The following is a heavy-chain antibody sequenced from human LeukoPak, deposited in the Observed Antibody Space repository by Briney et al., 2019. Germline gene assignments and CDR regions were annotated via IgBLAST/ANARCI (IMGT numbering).Heavy chain of an antibody. CDR3: ARRRLLGVDFDY. CDR2: INHSGST. CDR1: GGSFSGYY. V-gene: IGHV4-34*01. Sequence: SETLSPTCAVYGGSFSGYYWSWIRQPPGKGLEWIGEINHSGSTNYNPSLKSRVTISVDTSKNQFSLKLSSVTAADTAVYYCARRRLLGVDFDYWGQGTLVTVSS. J-gene: IGHJ4*02. D-gene: IGHD3-22*01.